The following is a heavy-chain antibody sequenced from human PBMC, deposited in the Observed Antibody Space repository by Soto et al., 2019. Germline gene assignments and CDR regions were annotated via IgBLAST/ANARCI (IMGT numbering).Heavy chain of an antibody. J-gene: IGHJ4*02. CDR1: GFTFSSFG. V-gene: IGHV3-30*18. CDR2: ISYNGHDK. D-gene: IGHD6-19*01. Sequence: GGSLRLSCAASGFTFSSFGMHWVRQAPGKGLEWVALISYNGHDKYYADSVKGRFTISRDNSRNTLYLQMNSLRPEDTAVYYCAKVGVDGNARLYFDYWGQGTLVTVS. CDR3: AKVGVDGNARLYFDY.